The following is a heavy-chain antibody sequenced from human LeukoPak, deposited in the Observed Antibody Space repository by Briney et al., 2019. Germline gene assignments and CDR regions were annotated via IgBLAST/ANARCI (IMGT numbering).Heavy chain of an antibody. D-gene: IGHD5-24*01. J-gene: IGHJ4*02. CDR1: GFTFSSYA. CDR2: ISYDGSNK. V-gene: IGHV3-30-3*01. Sequence: GRSLRLSCAASGFTFSSYAMHWVRQAPGKGLEWVAVISYDGSNKCYADSVKGQFTISRDNSKNTLYLQMNSLRAEDTAVYYCARESRDGSAGYWGQGTLVTVSS. CDR3: ARESRDGSAGY.